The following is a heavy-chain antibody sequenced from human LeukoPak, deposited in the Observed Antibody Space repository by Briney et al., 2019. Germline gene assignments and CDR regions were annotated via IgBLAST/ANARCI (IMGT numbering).Heavy chain of an antibody. Sequence: PGGSLRLSCAASGFTVSGNYMSWVRQAPGKGLEWVSVTYSGGSTYYADSVKGRFTISRDNSKNTLYLQMNSLRVEDTAVYYCARAGPSGAIAVAGMGMDVWGQGTTVTVSS. V-gene: IGHV3-53*01. D-gene: IGHD6-19*01. CDR2: TYSGGST. J-gene: IGHJ6*02. CDR3: ARAGPSGAIAVAGMGMDV. CDR1: GFTVSGNY.